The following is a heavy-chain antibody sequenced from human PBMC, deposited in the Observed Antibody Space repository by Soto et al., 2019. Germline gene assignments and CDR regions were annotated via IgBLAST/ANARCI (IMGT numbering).Heavy chain of an antibody. CDR3: ATHDGPAAAGLVLDF. CDR2: IHEDKNAK. CDR1: GFTFSSRW. V-gene: IGHV3-7*02. Sequence: EVRLVESGGGLVQPGGSLRLSCEASGFTFSSRWMTWVRQGPGKGLEWVANIHEDKNAKDYVDSVKGRFTNTRDNAKNAPDLQMNSLRDEDTAVYYCATHDGPAAAGLVLDFWGQGALVIVSS. D-gene: IGHD6-25*01. J-gene: IGHJ4*02.